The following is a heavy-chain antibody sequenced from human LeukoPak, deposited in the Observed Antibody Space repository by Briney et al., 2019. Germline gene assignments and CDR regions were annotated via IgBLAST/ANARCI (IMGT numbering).Heavy chain of an antibody. CDR1: GGSISSGGYY. CDR3: ARAEAYCGGDCYPYYFDY. Sequence: SETLSPTCTVSGGSISSGGYYWSWIRQHPGKGLEWIGYIYYSGSTYYNPSLKSRVTISVDTSKNQFSLKLSSVTAADTAVYYCARAEAYCGGDCYPYYFDYWGQGTLVTVSS. V-gene: IGHV4-31*03. J-gene: IGHJ4*02. D-gene: IGHD2-21*02. CDR2: IYYSGST.